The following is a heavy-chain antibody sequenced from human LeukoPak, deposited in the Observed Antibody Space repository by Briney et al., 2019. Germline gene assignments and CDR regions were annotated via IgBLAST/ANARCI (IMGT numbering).Heavy chain of an antibody. D-gene: IGHD6-13*01. CDR3: AKTPSTHGSSWPFDY. Sequence: GASVTVSCKASGYTFTGCYMHWVRQGPGQGLEWMGWINPNSGGTNYAQKFQGRVTMTGDTSISTAYMELSRLRSDDTAVYYCAKTPSTHGSSWPFDYWGQGTLVTVSS. CDR1: GYTFTGCY. V-gene: IGHV1-2*02. CDR2: INPNSGGT. J-gene: IGHJ4*02.